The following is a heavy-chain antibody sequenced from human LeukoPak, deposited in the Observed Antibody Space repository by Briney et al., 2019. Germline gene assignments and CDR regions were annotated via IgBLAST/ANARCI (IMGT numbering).Heavy chain of an antibody. J-gene: IGHJ4*02. D-gene: IGHD3-10*01. V-gene: IGHV4-38-2*02. CDR3: AGVSYYYGSGGLDY. CDR1: GYSISSGYY. Sequence: PSETLSLTCTVSGYSISSGYYWGWIRQPPGKGLEWIGSIYHSGSTYYNPSLKSRVTISVDTSKNQFSLKLSSVTAADTAVYYCAGVSYYYGSGGLDYWGQGTLVTVSS. CDR2: IYHSGST.